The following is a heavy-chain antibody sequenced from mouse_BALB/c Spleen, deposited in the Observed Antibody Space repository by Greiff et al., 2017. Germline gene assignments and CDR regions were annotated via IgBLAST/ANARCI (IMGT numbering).Heavy chain of an antibody. CDR2: ISYDGSN. CDR3: AREFYELPFAY. Sequence: DVQLVESGPGLVKPSQSLSLTCSVTGYSITSGYYWNWIRQFPGNKLEWMGYISYDGSNNYNPSLKNRISITRDTSKNQFFLKLNSVTTEDTATYYCAREFYELPFAYWGQGTLVTVSA. V-gene: IGHV3-6*02. CDR1: GYSITSGYY. J-gene: IGHJ3*01. D-gene: IGHD2-12*01.